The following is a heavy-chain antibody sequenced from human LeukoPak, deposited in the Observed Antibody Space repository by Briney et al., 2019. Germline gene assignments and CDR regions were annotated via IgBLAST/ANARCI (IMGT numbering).Heavy chain of an antibody. CDR3: ARHAYDSRGYIIDY. V-gene: IGHV5-51*01. CDR2: IYPGDSDT. Sequence: GESLKISCKASGYSFTTYWSGWVRQMPGKGLEWMGIIYPGDSDTRYSPSFQGQVTISADKSISTAYLQWSSLKASDTAMYYCARHAYDSRGYIIDYWGQGTLVTVSS. D-gene: IGHD3-22*01. CDR1: GYSFTTYW. J-gene: IGHJ4*02.